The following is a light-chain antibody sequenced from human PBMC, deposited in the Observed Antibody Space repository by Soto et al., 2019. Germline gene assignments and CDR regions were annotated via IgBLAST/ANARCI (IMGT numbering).Light chain of an antibody. V-gene: IGKV3-11*01. Sequence: EIVLTQSPATLSLSPGERVTLSCRASQSVSSFLAWYQQKPGQAPRLLIYDASKRATGIPARFSGSGSGTDFTLTISSLEPEDFAVYYCQQRSNWSWTFGQGTKVEIK. CDR3: QQRSNWSWT. CDR2: DAS. J-gene: IGKJ1*01. CDR1: QSVSSF.